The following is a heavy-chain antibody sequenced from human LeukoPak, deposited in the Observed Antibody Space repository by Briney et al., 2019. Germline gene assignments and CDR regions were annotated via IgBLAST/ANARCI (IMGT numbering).Heavy chain of an antibody. CDR1: EFTFSSYA. D-gene: IGHD1-14*01. CDR3: AKAEPIDY. V-gene: IGHV3-23*01. CDR2: ISGSGYNT. Sequence: PGGSLRLSCAASEFTFSSYAMSWVRQAPGKGLEWVSVISGSGYNTYYADSVKGRFTISRDNSKDTLYLQMNSLRAEDTALYYCAKAEPIDYWGQGILVTVSS. J-gene: IGHJ4*02.